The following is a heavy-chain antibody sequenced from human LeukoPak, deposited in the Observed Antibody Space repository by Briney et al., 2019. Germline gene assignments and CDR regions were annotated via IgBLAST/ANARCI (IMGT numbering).Heavy chain of an antibody. CDR1: GVTFGTYG. CDR3: AKVLPLTFHYMDV. D-gene: IGHD2-21*01. J-gene: IGHJ6*03. V-gene: IGHV3-30*02. CDR2: IRFDGGDK. Sequence: GGSLRLSCVASGVTFGTYGLHWVRQAPGKGLEWVAFIRFDGGDKYYADSVKGRFTVSRDNSKNTLYLQMNSLRIEDAAMYYCAKVLPLTFHYMDVWGKGTTVTVSS.